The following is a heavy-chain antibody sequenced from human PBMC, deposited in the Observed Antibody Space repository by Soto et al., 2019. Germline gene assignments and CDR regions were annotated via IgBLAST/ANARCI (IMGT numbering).Heavy chain of an antibody. CDR2: ISYDGSNK. Sequence: QVQLVESGGGVVQPGRSLRLSCAASGFTFSSYGMHWVRQAPGKGLEWVAVISYDGSNKYYADSVKGRFTISRDNSNNTLYLQMNSLRAEDTAVYYCATGVGLLWFGEHLRGGMDVWGQGTTVTVSS. CDR3: ATGVGLLWFGEHLRGGMDV. V-gene: IGHV3-30*03. D-gene: IGHD3-10*01. J-gene: IGHJ6*02. CDR1: GFTFSSYG.